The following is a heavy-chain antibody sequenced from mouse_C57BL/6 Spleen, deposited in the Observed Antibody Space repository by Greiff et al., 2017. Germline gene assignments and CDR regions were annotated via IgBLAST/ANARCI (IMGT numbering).Heavy chain of an antibody. J-gene: IGHJ2*01. CDR3: ARWDYYGSSFYFDY. CDR2: ISYDGSN. V-gene: IGHV3-6*01. Sequence: EVKLAESGPGLVKPSQSLSLTCSVTGYSITSGYYRNWIRQFPGNKLEWMGYISYDGSNNYNPSLKNRISITRDPSKNQFFLKLNSVTTEDTATXYCARWDYYGSSFYFDYWGQGTTLTVSS. D-gene: IGHD1-1*01. CDR1: GYSITSGYY.